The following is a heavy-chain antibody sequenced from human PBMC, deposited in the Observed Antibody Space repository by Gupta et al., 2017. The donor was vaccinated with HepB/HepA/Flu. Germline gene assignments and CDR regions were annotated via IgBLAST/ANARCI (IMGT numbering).Heavy chain of an antibody. J-gene: IGHJ3*01. D-gene: IGHD2-8*01. V-gene: IGHV4-30-4*01. CDR2: ISYRGTT. CDR3: ARPLTNIDAFDV. CDR1: RGSVDSGDQY. Sequence: QVQLQESGPRLVKPAQTLSLTCTVSRGSVDSGDQYWSWVRQPAGKGLEWIGYISYRGTTYYKPSLRSRLTISLDTARNHFSLKLASVTAADTALYFCARPLTNIDAFDVWGRGTMVTVSS.